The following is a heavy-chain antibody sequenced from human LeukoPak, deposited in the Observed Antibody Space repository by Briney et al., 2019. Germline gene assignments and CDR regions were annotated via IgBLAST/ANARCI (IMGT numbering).Heavy chain of an antibody. V-gene: IGHV5-51*01. J-gene: IGHJ4*02. CDR2: IYPGDSDT. D-gene: IGHD3-9*01. CDR1: GYSFTSYW. Sequence: GESLKISCKGSGYSFTSYWIGWVRQMPGKGLEWMGIIYPGDSDTRYSPSFQGQVTISADKSISTAYLQWSSLTASDTAMYYCARQGILTGYQFDYWGQGTLVTVSS. CDR3: ARQGILTGYQFDY.